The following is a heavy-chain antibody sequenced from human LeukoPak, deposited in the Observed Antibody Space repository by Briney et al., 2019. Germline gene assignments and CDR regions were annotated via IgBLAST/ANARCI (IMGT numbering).Heavy chain of an antibody. CDR3: ARHGHRGSGYYLPFDY. CDR2: IYYSGTT. J-gene: IGHJ4*02. D-gene: IGHD3-22*01. CDR1: GDSIGSNSFY. Sequence: PSETLSLTCNVSGDSIGSNSFYWGWIRQSPGKGLEWIGNIYYSGTTNYNPSLKSRVTISVDTSKNQFSLKLSSVTAADAAVYYCARHGHRGSGYYLPFDYWGQGTLVTVSS. V-gene: IGHV4-39*01.